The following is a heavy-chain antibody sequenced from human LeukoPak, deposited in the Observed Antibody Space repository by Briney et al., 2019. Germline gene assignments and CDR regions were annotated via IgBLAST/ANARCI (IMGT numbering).Heavy chain of an antibody. D-gene: IGHD1-26*01. Sequence: SETLSLTCAVSGASISGSGYYWGWIRQPPGKGLEWIGNIYYSGSTYYNASLQSRVTISIDTSKNQFSLRLNSVTAADTAMYYCPKSGGYGLIDYWGQGTLVTVSS. CDR1: GASISGSGYY. CDR2: IYYSGST. CDR3: PKSGGYGLIDY. V-gene: IGHV4-39*01. J-gene: IGHJ4*02.